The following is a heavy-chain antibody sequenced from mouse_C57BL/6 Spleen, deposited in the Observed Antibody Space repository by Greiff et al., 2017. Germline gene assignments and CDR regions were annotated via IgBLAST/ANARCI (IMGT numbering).Heavy chain of an antibody. Sequence: VQLQPPGTELVKPGASVKLSCKASGYTFTSYCMPWVKQWPGHGLEWFGNINPSNGGTNYKEKCKSKSTLTVDKSSSTAYMQRSSLKSEDSAVYYCASDSNYYAMDYWGQGTSVTVSS. CDR2: INPSNGGT. J-gene: IGHJ4*01. CDR3: ASDSNYYAMDY. D-gene: IGHD2-5*01. V-gene: IGHV1-53*01. CDR1: GYTFTSYC.